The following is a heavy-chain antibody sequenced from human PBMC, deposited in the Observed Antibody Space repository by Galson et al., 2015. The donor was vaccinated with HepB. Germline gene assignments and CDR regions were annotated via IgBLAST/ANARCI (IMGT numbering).Heavy chain of an antibody. CDR2: IYYSGST. Sequence: ETLSLTCTVSGGSISSSSYYWGWIRQPPGKGLEWIGSIYYSGSTYYNPSLKSRVTISVDTSKNQFSLKLSSVTAADTAVYYCARIVGATQWGQGTLVTVSS. CDR3: ARIVGATQ. V-gene: IGHV4-39*01. J-gene: IGHJ4*02. D-gene: IGHD1-26*01. CDR1: GGSISSSSYY.